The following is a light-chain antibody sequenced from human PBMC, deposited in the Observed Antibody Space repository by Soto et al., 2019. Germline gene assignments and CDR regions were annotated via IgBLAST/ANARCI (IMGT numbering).Light chain of an antibody. Sequence: DIQMTQSPSTLPASVRDRVTITCRASQTISKWLAWYQQRPGEAPKLLVHGTSTLHSGVRSRFSGSGSGTEFTLSIKSRHPDDFATYYCQQYNSYWGPFGQGTKMEIK. CDR2: GTS. V-gene: IGKV1-5*03. CDR1: QTISKW. J-gene: IGKJ1*01. CDR3: QQYNSYWGP.